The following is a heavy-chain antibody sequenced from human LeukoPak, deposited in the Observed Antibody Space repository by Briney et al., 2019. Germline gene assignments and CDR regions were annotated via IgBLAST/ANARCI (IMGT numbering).Heavy chain of an antibody. J-gene: IGHJ5*02. CDR2: INPSGHTT. V-gene: IGHV1-46*01. Sequence: GASVKVSCKASGFTFTSFYMHWVRQAPGQGLEWMGIINPSGHTTDYAQKFQGRVTMTRDTSISTAYMELSSLRSEDTAVYYCARMSYYDSSGDNWFDPWGQGTLVTVSS. CDR3: ARMSYYDSSGDNWFDP. D-gene: IGHD3-22*01. CDR1: GFTFTSFY.